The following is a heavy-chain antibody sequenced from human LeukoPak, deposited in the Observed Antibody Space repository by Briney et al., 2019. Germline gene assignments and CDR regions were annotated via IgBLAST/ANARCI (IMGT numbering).Heavy chain of an antibody. D-gene: IGHD2-2*01. J-gene: IGHJ6*02. CDR1: GFTFSSYE. V-gene: IGHV3-48*03. Sequence: GGSLRLSCAASGFTFSSYEMNWVRQAPGKGLEWVSYISSSGSTIYYADSVKGRFTISRDNAKNSLYLQTNSLRAEDTAVYYCARDMIPAAIYYYYYGMDVWGQGTTVTVSS. CDR3: ARDMIPAAIYYYYYGMDV. CDR2: ISSSGSTI.